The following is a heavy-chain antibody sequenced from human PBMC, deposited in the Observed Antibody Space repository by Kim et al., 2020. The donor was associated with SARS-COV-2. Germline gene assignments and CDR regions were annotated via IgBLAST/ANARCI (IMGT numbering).Heavy chain of an antibody. CDR3: ARDLVSYDGYNRLDDAFDI. Sequence: SETLSLTCTVSGGSISSGDYYWSWIRQPPGKGLEWIGYIYYSGSTYYNPSLKSRVTISVDTSKNQFSLKLSSVTAADTAVYYCARDLVSYDGYNRLDDAFDIWGQGTMVTVSS. V-gene: IGHV4-30-4*01. CDR1: GGSISSGDYY. J-gene: IGHJ3*02. CDR2: IYYSGST. D-gene: IGHD5-12*01.